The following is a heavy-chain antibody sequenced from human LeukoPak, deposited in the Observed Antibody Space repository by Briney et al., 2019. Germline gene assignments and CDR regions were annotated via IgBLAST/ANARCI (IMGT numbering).Heavy chain of an antibody. V-gene: IGHV3-9*01. CDR1: GFTFDDYA. CDR2: ISWNSGSI. D-gene: IGHD5-24*01. J-gene: IGHJ4*02. CDR3: ARGFRYGSNWGFDY. Sequence: GGSLRLSCVASGFTFDDYAMHWVRQAPGKGLEWVSGISWNSGSIGYADSVKGRFTISRDDSKNSLYLQMSSLKTEDTAVYYCARGFRYGSNWGFDYWGQGTLVTVSS.